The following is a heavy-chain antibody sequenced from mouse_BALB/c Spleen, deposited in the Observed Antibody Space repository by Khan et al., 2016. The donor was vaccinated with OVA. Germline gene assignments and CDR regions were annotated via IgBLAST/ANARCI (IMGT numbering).Heavy chain of an antibody. CDR1: GFSLTSDG. J-gene: IGHJ2*01. CDR2: IWGDGST. V-gene: IGHV2-3*01. CDR3: AKLRVFYFDS. Sequence: VMLVESGPGLVAPSQSLSITCTVSGFSLTSDGVSWVRQPPGKGLEWLGVIWGDGSTNYHSALRSRLSIRKDNSKSQVFLKLNSLQSDDTATYYCAKLRVFYFDSWGQGTTLTVSS.